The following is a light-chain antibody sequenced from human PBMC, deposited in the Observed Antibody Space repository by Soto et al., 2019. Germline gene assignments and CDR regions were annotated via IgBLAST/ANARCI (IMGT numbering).Light chain of an antibody. CDR1: SSNIGAGYD. CDR3: QSYDSSLSGYV. V-gene: IGLV1-40*01. CDR2: GNS. Sequence: HCVLTQPPSVSGPPGQRVTSSCTVSSSNIGAGYDVHWYQQLPGTAPKLLIYGNSNRPSGVPDRFSGSKSGTSASLAITGLQAEGEADYYCQSYDSSLSGYVFGTGTKVTVL. J-gene: IGLJ1*01.